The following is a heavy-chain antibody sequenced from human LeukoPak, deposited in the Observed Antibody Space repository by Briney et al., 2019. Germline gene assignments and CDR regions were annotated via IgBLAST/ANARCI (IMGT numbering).Heavy chain of an antibody. D-gene: IGHD3-10*01. CDR1: GFTFSNYA. Sequence: GGSLRLSCAASGFTFSNYAMSWVRQAPGKGLEWVSTISGSGGSTYYADSVKGRFNISRDNSKNTLYLQTNSLRAEDTAVYYCAGDASYYGSGNYFWGQGTLVTVSS. V-gene: IGHV3-23*01. J-gene: IGHJ4*02. CDR2: ISGSGGST. CDR3: AGDASYYGSGNYF.